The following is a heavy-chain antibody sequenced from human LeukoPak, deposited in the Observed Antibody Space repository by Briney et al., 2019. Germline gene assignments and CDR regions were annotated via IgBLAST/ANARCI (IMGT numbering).Heavy chain of an antibody. D-gene: IGHD2-2*01. CDR2: IIPIFGTA. CDR3: ARSGSTSWPYYFDY. Sequence: SVKVSCKASGGTFSSYAISWVRQAPGQGLEWMGGIIPIFGTANYAQKFQGRVTITTDESTSTAYMGLSSLRSEDTAVYYCARSGSTSWPYYFDYWGQGTLVTVSS. CDR1: GGTFSSYA. J-gene: IGHJ4*02. V-gene: IGHV1-69*05.